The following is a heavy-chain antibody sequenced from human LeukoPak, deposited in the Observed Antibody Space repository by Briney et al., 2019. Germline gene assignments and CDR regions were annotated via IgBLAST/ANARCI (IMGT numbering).Heavy chain of an antibody. V-gene: IGHV4-59*08. CDR2: IYYSGST. CDR1: GGSISSYY. Sequence: PSETLSLTCTVSGGSISSYYWSWIRQPPGKGLEWIGYIYYSGSTNYNPSLKSRVTISVDTSKNQFSLKLSSVTAADTAVYYCARHPLNTSHAFDIWGQGTMVTVSS. CDR3: ARHPLNTSHAFDI. J-gene: IGHJ3*02. D-gene: IGHD2-2*01.